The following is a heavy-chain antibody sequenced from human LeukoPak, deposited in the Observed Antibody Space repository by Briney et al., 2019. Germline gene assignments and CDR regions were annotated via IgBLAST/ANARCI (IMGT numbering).Heavy chain of an antibody. V-gene: IGHV1-8*01. CDR2: MNPNSGNT. Sequence: ASVKVSCKVSGYTFTSYDINWVRQATGQGLEWMGWMNPNSGNTGYAQKFQGRVTMTRNTSISTAYMELSGLRSEDTAVYYCARGSRRYSSSCGYWGQGTLVTVSS. CDR3: ARGSRRYSSSCGY. CDR1: GYTFTSYD. D-gene: IGHD6-13*01. J-gene: IGHJ4*02.